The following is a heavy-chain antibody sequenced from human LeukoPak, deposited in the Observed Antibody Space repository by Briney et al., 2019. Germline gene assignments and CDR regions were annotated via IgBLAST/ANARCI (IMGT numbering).Heavy chain of an antibody. CDR2: ISYDGSDK. CDR1: GFTVSSNY. CDR3: AKAYFDSSAYYNLDY. Sequence: GGSLGLSCAASGFTVSSNYMSWVRQAPGKGLEWVAVISYDGSDKYYADSVKGRFTISRDNSKNTLSLQMNSLRAEDTAVYYCAKAYFDSSAYYNLDYWGQGTLVTVSS. D-gene: IGHD3-22*01. V-gene: IGHV3-30*18. J-gene: IGHJ4*02.